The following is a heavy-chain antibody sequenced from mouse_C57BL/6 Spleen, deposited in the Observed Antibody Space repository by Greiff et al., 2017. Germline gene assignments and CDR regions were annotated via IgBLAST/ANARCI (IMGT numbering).Heavy chain of an antibody. CDR2: IGPSDSYT. CDR3: ARDYSNAY. D-gene: IGHD2-5*01. V-gene: IGHV1-50*01. CDR1: GYTFTSYW. J-gene: IGHJ3*01. Sequence: QVQLQQPGAELVKPGASVKLSCKASGYTFTSYWMQWVKQRPGQGLEWIGEIGPSDSYTNYNQKFKGQATLTVDTSSSTAYMQLSSLTSEDSAVYYCARDYSNAYWGQGTLVTVSA.